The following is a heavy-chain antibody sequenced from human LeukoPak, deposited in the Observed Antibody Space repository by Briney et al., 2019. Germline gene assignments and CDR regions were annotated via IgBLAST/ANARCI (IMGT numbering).Heavy chain of an antibody. Sequence: PGGSLRLSCAASGFTFSSYEMNWVRQAPGKGLEWVSATSGSGSSTYYADSVKGRFTISRENSRNTLYLQMNSLRVEDTAVYYCAKRGTGGSRTGGFDYWGQGTLVTVSS. CDR3: AKRGTGGSRTGGFDY. CDR1: GFTFSSYE. J-gene: IGHJ4*02. V-gene: IGHV3-23*01. CDR2: TSGSGSST. D-gene: IGHD1-26*01.